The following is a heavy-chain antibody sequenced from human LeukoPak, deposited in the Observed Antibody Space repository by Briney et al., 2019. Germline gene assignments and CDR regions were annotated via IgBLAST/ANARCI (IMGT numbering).Heavy chain of an antibody. CDR2: INPSGGST. CDR1: GYPFSSYY. J-gene: IGHJ4*02. Sequence: ASVKVSCKASGYPFSSYYMHWVRQAPGQGLEWMGIINPSGGSTSYAQKFQGRVTMTRDTSTSTVYMELSSLRSEDTAVYYCARGLPNRGGFDYWGQGTLVTVSS. V-gene: IGHV1-46*01. CDR3: ARGLPNRGGFDY.